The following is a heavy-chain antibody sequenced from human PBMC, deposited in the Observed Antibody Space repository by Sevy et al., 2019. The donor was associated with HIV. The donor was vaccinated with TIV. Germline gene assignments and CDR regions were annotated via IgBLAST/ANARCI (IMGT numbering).Heavy chain of an antibody. V-gene: IGHV3-33*01. CDR1: GFTFSNYG. D-gene: IGHD1-26*01. Sequence: GGSLRLSCAASGFTFSNYGMHWVRQAPGKGLEWVGAIFSDANIKYYVDSVKGRFAISRDNSKNTVYLQMNSLRAEDTAVYSCARESGSNWYFDLWGRGIPVTVSS. CDR3: ARESGSNWYFDL. CDR2: IFSDANIK. J-gene: IGHJ2*01.